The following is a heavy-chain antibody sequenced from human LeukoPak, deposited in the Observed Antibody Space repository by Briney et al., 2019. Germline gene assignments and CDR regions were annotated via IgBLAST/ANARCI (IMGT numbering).Heavy chain of an antibody. J-gene: IGHJ1*01. CDR2: TYYRSQWYY. Sequence: SQTLSLTCAISGDSVSSNTAAWHWIRQSPSRGLEWLGRTYYRSQWYYDYAVSVKSRITLNPDTSKNQFSLQLNSVTPEDTAVYYCARDGTPRGGSTWYYFQHWGQGTLVTVSS. CDR3: ARDGTPRGGSTWYYFQH. D-gene: IGHD6-13*01. CDR1: GDSVSSNTAA. V-gene: IGHV6-1*01.